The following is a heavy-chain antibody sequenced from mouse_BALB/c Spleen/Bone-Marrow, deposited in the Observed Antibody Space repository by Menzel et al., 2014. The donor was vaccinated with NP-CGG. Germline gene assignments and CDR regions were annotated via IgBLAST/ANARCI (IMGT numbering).Heavy chain of an antibody. D-gene: IGHD1-1*01. V-gene: IGHV7-3*02. CDR1: GFTFTDYY. J-gene: IGHJ2*01. Sequence: EVKLMESGGGLVQPGGSLRLSCATSGFTFTDYYMNWVRQPPGKALEWLAFIRNKAYGYTTEYSASVKGRFTISRGNSQNIRYLQMNSLRAEDSATYYCARDMGGLLFDSWGQGTTLSVSS. CDR3: ARDMGGLLFDS. CDR2: IRNKAYGYTT.